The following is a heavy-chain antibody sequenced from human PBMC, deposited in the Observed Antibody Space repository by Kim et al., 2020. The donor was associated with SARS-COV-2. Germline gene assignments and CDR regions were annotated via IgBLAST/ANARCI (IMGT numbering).Heavy chain of an antibody. CDR2: ISAYNGNT. J-gene: IGHJ4*02. D-gene: IGHD3-22*01. CDR1: GYTFTSYG. CDR3: ARGAAMIVVVINAGLDY. V-gene: IGHV1-18*01. Sequence: ASVKVSCKASGYTFTSYGISWVRQAPGQGLEWMGWISAYNGNTNYAQKLQGRVTMTTDTSTSTAYMELRSLRSDDTAVYYCARGAAMIVVVINAGLDYWGQGTLVTVSS.